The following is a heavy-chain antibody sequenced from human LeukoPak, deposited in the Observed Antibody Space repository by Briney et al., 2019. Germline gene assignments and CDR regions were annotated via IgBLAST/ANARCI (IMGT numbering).Heavy chain of an antibody. CDR2: FCTTGST. Sequence: SETLSLTCTVSGGAISRWCWSWLRQPAGKGLEWIGRFCTTGSTNYSPSLKSRVTMSVDTSKNQFSLNLISVTAADTAVYYCAKGDGSGYAFFDYWGQGTLVTVSS. V-gene: IGHV4-4*07. D-gene: IGHD3-22*01. J-gene: IGHJ4*02. CDR1: GGAISRWC. CDR3: AKGDGSGYAFFDY.